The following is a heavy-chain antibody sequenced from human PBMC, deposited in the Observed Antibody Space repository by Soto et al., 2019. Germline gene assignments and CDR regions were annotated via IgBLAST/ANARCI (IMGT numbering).Heavy chain of an antibody. V-gene: IGHV3-30-3*01. CDR2: ISYDGSNK. Sequence: PGGSLRLSCAASGFTFSSYAMHWVRQAPGKGLEWVAVISYDGSNKYYADSVKGRFTISRDNSKNTLYLQMNSLRAEDTAVYYCAGDRRVGATLRGYFDYWGQGTTVTVSS. CDR1: GFTFSSYA. D-gene: IGHD1-26*01. J-gene: IGHJ4*03. CDR3: AGDRRVGATLRGYFDY.